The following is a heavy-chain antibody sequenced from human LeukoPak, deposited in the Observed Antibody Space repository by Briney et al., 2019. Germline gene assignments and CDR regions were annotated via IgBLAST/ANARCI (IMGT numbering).Heavy chain of an antibody. CDR3: VTNFDSSSYFGY. J-gene: IGHJ4*02. V-gene: IGHV7-4-1*01. Sequence: GASVKVSCKASGYTFTRNTINWVRQAPGQGLEWMGWVNTNTGNPTYAQGFTGRFVFSSDTSVSTAYLQIGSPKAEDTAVYYCVTNFDSSSYFGYWGQGTLVTVSS. CDR1: GYTFTRNT. CDR2: VNTNTGNP. D-gene: IGHD3-22*01.